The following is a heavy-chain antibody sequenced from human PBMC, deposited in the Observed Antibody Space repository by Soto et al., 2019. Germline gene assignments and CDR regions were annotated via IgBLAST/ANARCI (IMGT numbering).Heavy chain of an antibody. V-gene: IGHV3-30*18. CDR2: ISYDGSTK. Sequence: QVQLVESGGGVVQPGRSLRLSCAASGFTFSSYGMHWVRQAPGKGLEWVAVISYDGSTKYYADSVKGRFTISRDNSKNTLYLQMNILRAEDTAVYDCAKDTEISGWTSYFHYWGQGTLVTVSS. CDR3: AKDTEISGWTSYFHY. CDR1: GFTFSSYG. D-gene: IGHD6-19*01. J-gene: IGHJ4*02.